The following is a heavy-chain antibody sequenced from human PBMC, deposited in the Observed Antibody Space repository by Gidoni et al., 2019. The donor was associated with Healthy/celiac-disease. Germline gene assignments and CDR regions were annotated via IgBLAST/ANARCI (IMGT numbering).Heavy chain of an antibody. J-gene: IGHJ4*02. CDR1: GFTFSSYG. Sequence: GVVQPGRSLRLSCAASGFTFSSYGMHWVRQAPGKGLAWVAVISYDGSNKYYADSVKGRFTISRDNSKNTLYLQMNSLRAEDTAVYYCAKDLSRGYSYGRLDYWGQGTLVTVSS. V-gene: IGHV3-30*18. CDR3: AKDLSRGYSYGRLDY. D-gene: IGHD5-18*01. CDR2: ISYDGSNK.